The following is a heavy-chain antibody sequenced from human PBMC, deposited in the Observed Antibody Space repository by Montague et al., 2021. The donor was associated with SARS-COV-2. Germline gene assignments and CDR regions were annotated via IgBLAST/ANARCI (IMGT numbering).Heavy chain of an antibody. Sequence: TLSLTCTVSGGSISSGGYYWSWIRQHPGKGLEWIGYIYYSGSTYYNPSLKSRVTISVDTSKNQFSLKLSSVTAADTAVHYCARDTGISGAFDIWGQGTMVTVSS. CDR3: ARDTGISGAFDI. CDR2: IYYSGST. V-gene: IGHV4-31*03. J-gene: IGHJ3*02. CDR1: GGSISSGGYY. D-gene: IGHD2-15*01.